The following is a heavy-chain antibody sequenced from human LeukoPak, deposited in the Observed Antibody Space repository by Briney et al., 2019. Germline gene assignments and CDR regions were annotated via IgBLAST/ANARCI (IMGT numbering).Heavy chain of an antibody. CDR2: TYYRSKWYN. D-gene: IGHD5-24*01. CDR3: ARGDGYDFDY. V-gene: IGHV6-1*01. CDR1: GDSVSSNSAA. J-gene: IGHJ4*02. Sequence: SQTLSLTCAISGDSVSSNSAAWNWIRQSPSRGLEWLGRTYYRSKWYNDYAVSVKGRITISPDTSKNQFSLHLNSVTLEDTAIYYCARGDGYDFDYWGQGTLVTVSS.